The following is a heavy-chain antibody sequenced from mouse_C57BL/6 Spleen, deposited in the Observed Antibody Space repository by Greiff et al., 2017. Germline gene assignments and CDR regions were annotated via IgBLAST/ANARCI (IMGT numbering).Heavy chain of an antibody. CDR1: GFTFSSYA. CDR2: ISDGGSYT. CDR3: AREGGGYYVDY. J-gene: IGHJ2*01. V-gene: IGHV5-4*01. D-gene: IGHD1-1*02. Sequence: VQLQQSGGGLVKPGGSLKLSCAASGFTFSSYAMSWVRQTPEKRLEWVATISDGGSYTYYPDNVKGRFTISRDNAKNNLYLQMSHLKSEDTAMYYCAREGGGYYVDYWGQGTTLTVSS.